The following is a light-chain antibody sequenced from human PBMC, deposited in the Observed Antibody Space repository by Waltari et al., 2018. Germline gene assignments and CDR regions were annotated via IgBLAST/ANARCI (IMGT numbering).Light chain of an antibody. CDR1: QSISSW. J-gene: IGKJ2*01. CDR2: KAS. CDR3: QQYNSYSGYT. Sequence: DIQMTQSPSNLSASVGDRVTITCRASQSISSWLAWYQQKPGKAPKPLIYKASSLESGVPSRFSGSGSGTEFTLTISSLQPDDFATYYCQQYNSYSGYTFGQGTKLEIK. V-gene: IGKV1-5*03.